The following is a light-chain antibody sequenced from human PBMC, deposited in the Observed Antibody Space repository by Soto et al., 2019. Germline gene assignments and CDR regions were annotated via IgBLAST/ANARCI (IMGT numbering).Light chain of an antibody. Sequence: QSALTQPASVSGSPGQSITISCTGSSSDIGGYNYVSWYQQYPGKAPKRVIYEVSNRPSGISNRFSASKSGNTASLTISGLQAEDETDYYRSSCTNSDIWVFGGGTKVTVL. CDR3: SSCTNSDIWV. J-gene: IGLJ3*02. CDR2: EVS. CDR1: SSDIGGYNY. V-gene: IGLV2-14*01.